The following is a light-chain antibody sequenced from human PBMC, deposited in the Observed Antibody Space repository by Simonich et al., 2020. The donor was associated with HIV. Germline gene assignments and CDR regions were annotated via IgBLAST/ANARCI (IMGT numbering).Light chain of an antibody. CDR1: SSDVGTYNY. Sequence: QSALTQPRSVSGSPGQSVSISCTGTSSDVGTYNYVSWYQQHPGKAPKLIIFDVSKRPSGVSNRFSGSKSGNTASLTISGLQAEDEADYYCSSYTSRSTLVFGGGTKLTVL. CDR3: SSYTSRSTLV. J-gene: IGLJ2*01. V-gene: IGLV2-14*03. CDR2: DVS.